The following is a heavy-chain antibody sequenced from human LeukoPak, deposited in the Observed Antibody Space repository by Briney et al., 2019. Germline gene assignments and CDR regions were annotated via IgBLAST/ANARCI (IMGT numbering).Heavy chain of an antibody. D-gene: IGHD4-17*01. CDR1: GFTFDDYA. CDR2: ISWNSGSI. J-gene: IGHJ4*02. CDR3: AKSKTVTTESDH. V-gene: IGHV3-9*03. Sequence: GGSLRLSCAASGFTFDDYAMHWVRQVPGKGLEWVSGISWNSGSIGYADSVKGRFTISRDNAKNSLYLQMNSLRAEDMALYYCAKSKTVTTESDHWGQGTLVTVSS.